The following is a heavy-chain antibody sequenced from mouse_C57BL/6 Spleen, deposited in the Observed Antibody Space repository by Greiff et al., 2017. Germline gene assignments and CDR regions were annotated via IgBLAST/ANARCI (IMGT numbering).Heavy chain of an antibody. J-gene: IGHJ1*03. D-gene: IGHD2-2*01. V-gene: IGHV3-6*01. CDR2: ISYDGSN. Sequence: VQLQESGPGLVKPSQSLSLTCSVTGYSITSGYYWNWIRQFPGNKLEWMGYISYDGSNNYNPSLKNRISITRDTSKNHFFLKLNSVTTEDTATYYCASLSTMVTADWYFDVWGTGTTVTVSS. CDR3: ASLSTMVTADWYFDV. CDR1: GYSITSGYY.